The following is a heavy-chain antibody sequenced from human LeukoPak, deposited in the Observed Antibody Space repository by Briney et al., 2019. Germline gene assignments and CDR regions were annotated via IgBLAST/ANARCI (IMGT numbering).Heavy chain of an antibody. J-gene: IGHJ4*02. CDR2: IYYSGST. CDR3: ARAGTYYNILTGYYFFDY. D-gene: IGHD3-9*01. V-gene: IGHV4-59*01. CDR1: GGSISSYY. Sequence: SETLSLTCTVSGGSISSYYWSWIRQPPGKGLEWIGYIYYSGSTNYNPSLKSRVTISVDTSKNQFSLKLSSVTAADAAVYYCARAGTYYNILTGYYFFDYWGQGTLVSVSS.